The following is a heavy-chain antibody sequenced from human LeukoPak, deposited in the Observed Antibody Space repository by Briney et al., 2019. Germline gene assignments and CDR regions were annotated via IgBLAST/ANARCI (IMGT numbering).Heavy chain of an antibody. Sequence: ASVKVSCKASGYTLTSYDINWVRQAAGQGLEWMGWMNPNSGKTGYAQKFQGRITITRNTSISTAYMELSSLRSEDTAVYYCTRETPSRYFDYWGQGTLVTVSS. CDR2: MNPNSGKT. D-gene: IGHD4-23*01. CDR1: GYTLTSYD. J-gene: IGHJ4*02. CDR3: TRETPSRYFDY. V-gene: IGHV1-8*01.